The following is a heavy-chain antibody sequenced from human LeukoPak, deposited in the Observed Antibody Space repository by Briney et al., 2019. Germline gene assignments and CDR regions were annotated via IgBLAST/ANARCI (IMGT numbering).Heavy chain of an antibody. CDR2: INPSGGST. Sequence: ASVKVSCKASGYTFTSYYMHWVRQAPGQGLEWMGIINPSGGSTSSAQKFQGRVTMTRDTSTSTVYMELSSLRFEDTAVYYCAKSPLDDYVWGSYLRPLEYFQHWGQGTLVIVSS. CDR3: AKSPLDDYVWGSYLRPLEYFQH. D-gene: IGHD3-16*02. CDR1: GYTFTSYY. J-gene: IGHJ1*01. V-gene: IGHV1-46*01.